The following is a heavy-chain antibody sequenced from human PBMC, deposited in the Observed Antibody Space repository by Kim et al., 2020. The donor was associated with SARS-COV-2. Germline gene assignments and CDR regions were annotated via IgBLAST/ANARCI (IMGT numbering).Heavy chain of an antibody. CDR1: GFTFDDYA. D-gene: IGHD6-19*01. CDR2: ISWNSGSI. V-gene: IGHV3-9*01. CDR3: AKSSRGGWYPFDY. J-gene: IGHJ4*02. Sequence: GGSLRLSCAASGFTFDDYAMHWVRQAPGKGLEWVSGISWNSGSIGYADSVKGRFTISRDNAKNSLYLQMNRLRAEDTALYYCAKSSRGGWYPFDYWGQGTLVTVSS.